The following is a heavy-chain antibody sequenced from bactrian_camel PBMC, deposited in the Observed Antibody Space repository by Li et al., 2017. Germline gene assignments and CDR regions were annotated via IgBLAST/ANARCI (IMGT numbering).Heavy chain of an antibody. J-gene: IGHJ4*01. CDR2: IDSDGST. V-gene: IGHV3S53*01. CDR3: ANLGSGIARL. Sequence: VQLVESGGGLVQPGGSLRLSCEASVDGYASYCMGWFRQAPGKEREGVAVIDSDGSTTYADSVKGRFTISRDNAKSTVYLQMNRLKSEDTAMHYCANLGSGIARLWGQGTQVTVS. CDR1: VDGYASYC. D-gene: IGHD1*01.